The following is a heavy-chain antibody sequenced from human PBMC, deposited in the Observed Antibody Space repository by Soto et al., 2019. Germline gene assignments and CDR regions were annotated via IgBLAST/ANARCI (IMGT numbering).Heavy chain of an antibody. D-gene: IGHD2-8*01. CDR3: ARKRGVDTAMARVLGYCTNGVCYPSGAYAFDI. CDR1: GFTFSSYS. V-gene: IGHV3-21*01. J-gene: IGHJ3*02. Sequence: PGGSLRLSCAASGFTFSSYSMNWVRQAPGKGLEWVSSISSSSSYIYYADSVKGRFTISRDNAKNSLYLQMNSLRAEDTAVYYCARKRGVDTAMARVLGYCTNGVCYPSGAYAFDIWGQGTMVTVSS. CDR2: ISSSSSYI.